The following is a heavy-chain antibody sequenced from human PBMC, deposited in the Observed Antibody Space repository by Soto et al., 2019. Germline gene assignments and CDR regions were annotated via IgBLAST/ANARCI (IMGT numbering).Heavy chain of an antibody. CDR1: GFTFSSYA. J-gene: IGHJ6*02. D-gene: IGHD5-18*01. V-gene: IGHV3-23*01. CDR3: AKGHSYGRSYYYGMDV. Sequence: PGGSLRLSCAASGFTFSSYAMSWVRQAPGKGLEWVSAISGSGGSTYYADSVKGRFTISRDNSKNTLYLQMNSLRAEDTAVYYCAKGHSYGRSYYYGMDVWGQGTTVTVSS. CDR2: ISGSGGST.